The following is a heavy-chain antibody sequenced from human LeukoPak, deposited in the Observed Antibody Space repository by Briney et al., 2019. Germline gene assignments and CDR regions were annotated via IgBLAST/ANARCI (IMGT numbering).Heavy chain of an antibody. CDR2: ISYDGSNK. D-gene: IGHD3-10*01. Sequence: GGSLRLSCAASGFTFSTYGMHLVRQAPGKGLEWVAVISYDGSNKYYADSVKGRFTISRDNSKNTLYLQMNSLRPEDTAVYYCARSGYYGLGTKGFDHWGQGTLVTVFS. V-gene: IGHV3-30*03. CDR3: ARSGYYGLGTKGFDH. CDR1: GFTFSTYG. J-gene: IGHJ4*02.